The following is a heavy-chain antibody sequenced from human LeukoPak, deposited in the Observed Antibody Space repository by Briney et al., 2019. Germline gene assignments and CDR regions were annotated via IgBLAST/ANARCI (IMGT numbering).Heavy chain of an antibody. CDR2: ISYDGSYK. CDR1: GFPFSTSG. CDR3: AKEVRYAFDI. Sequence: PGRSLRLSCAASGFPFSTSGMHWVRQAPGKGLEWVAVISYDGSYKYYADSVKGRFTISRDNSKNTLYLQMNSLRAEDTAVHYCAKEVRYAFDIWGQGTMVTVSS. V-gene: IGHV3-30*18. J-gene: IGHJ3*02.